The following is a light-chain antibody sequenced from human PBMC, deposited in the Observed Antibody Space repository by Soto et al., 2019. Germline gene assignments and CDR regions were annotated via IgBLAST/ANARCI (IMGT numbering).Light chain of an antibody. J-gene: IGKJ1*01. CDR3: QQYNIWPLT. CDR1: QSVSSN. Sequence: EIVMTQSPATLSVSPGERATLSCMASQSVSSNVAWYQQKPGQAPRPLIYGASTRATGIPARFSGSGSGTEFTLTISSLQSEDFAVYYCQQYNIWPLTFGQGTKVEIK. CDR2: GAS. V-gene: IGKV3-15*01.